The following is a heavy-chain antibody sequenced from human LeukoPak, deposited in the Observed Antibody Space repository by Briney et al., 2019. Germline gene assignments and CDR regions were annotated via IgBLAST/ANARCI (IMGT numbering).Heavy chain of an antibody. Sequence: SETLSLTCTVSGGSISSYYWSWIRRPPGKGLEWIGYIYYSGSTNYNPSLKSRVTMSIDTSKNQFSLKLTSVTAADTAVYYCARGTGGWYFDLWGRGTLVTVSS. D-gene: IGHD1/OR15-1a*01. J-gene: IGHJ2*01. V-gene: IGHV4-59*01. CDR1: GGSISSYY. CDR3: ARGTGGWYFDL. CDR2: IYYSGST.